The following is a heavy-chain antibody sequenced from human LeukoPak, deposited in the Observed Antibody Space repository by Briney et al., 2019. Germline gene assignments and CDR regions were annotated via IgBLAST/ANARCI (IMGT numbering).Heavy chain of an antibody. CDR2: ISYDGSHK. Sequence: PGGSLRLSCAGSGFTFSDFWMTWVRQTPGKGLEWVAVISYDGSHKYYADSVKGRFTISRDNSKNTLYLQMNSLTAEDTAVYYCARGQEKDDYGSDYWGQGTLVTVSS. V-gene: IGHV3-30-3*01. J-gene: IGHJ4*02. D-gene: IGHD3-10*01. CDR1: GFTFSDFW. CDR3: ARGQEKDDYGSDY.